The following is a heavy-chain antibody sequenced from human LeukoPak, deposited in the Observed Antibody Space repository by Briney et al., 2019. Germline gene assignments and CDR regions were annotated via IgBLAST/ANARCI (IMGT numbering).Heavy chain of an antibody. V-gene: IGHV3-23*01. D-gene: IGHD3-10*01. J-gene: IGHJ4*02. CDR2: ISSSTLKI. CDR1: GFTFSKYA. Sequence: GGSLRLSCAASGFTFSKYAMTWVRQAPGKGLEWVSAISSSTLKIYYADSVKGRFTISRDNSKNTLYLQMNSVRAEDTAVYYCAKGTQRGNSGWGYFIDYWGQGTLVTVSS. CDR3: AKGTQRGNSGWGYFIDY.